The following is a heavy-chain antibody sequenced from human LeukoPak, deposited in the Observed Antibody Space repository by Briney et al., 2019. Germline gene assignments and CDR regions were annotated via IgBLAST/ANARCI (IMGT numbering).Heavy chain of an antibody. Sequence: GGSLRLSCAASGLTFSSFSMSWVRQAPGKGLEWVSNIISSGSTIYYADSVRGRFTISRDNAKNSLYLQMNSLRAEDTAVYYCARDRSVSDFWSGTSRYFDYWGQGTLVTVSS. CDR2: IISSGSTI. CDR1: GLTFSSFS. J-gene: IGHJ4*02. V-gene: IGHV3-48*01. CDR3: ARDRSVSDFWSGTSRYFDY. D-gene: IGHD3-3*01.